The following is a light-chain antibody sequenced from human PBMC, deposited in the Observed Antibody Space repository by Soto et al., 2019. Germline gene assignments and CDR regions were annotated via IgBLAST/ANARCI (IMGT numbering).Light chain of an antibody. CDR2: EVT. CDR3: SSDTRSSTFV. V-gene: IGLV2-14*01. J-gene: IGLJ1*01. Sequence: QSVLTQPASVSGSPGQSITISCTGTTSDVGAYNSVSWYQQEPGKAPKLMIYEVTNRPSGVSNRFSGSKSANTASLTISGLQAEDEADYYCSSDTRSSTFVFGTGTKVTVL. CDR1: TSDVGAYNS.